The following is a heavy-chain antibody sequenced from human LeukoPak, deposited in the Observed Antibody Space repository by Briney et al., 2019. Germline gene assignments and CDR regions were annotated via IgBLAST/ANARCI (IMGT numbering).Heavy chain of an antibody. V-gene: IGHV1-18*04. J-gene: IGHJ3*02. Sequence: ASVKVSCKASGYTFTGYYMHWVRQAPGQGLEWMGWISADNGKTNYAQKFQDRVTMTTDTSTRTAYMELRSLRSDDTAVYYCARDAGFYDSSGFRDNDAFDIWGQGTMVTVSS. D-gene: IGHD3-22*01. CDR3: ARDAGFYDSSGFRDNDAFDI. CDR1: GYTFTGYY. CDR2: ISADNGKT.